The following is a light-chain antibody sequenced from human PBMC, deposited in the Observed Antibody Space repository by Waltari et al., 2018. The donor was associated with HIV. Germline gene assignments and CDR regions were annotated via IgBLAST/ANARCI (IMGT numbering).Light chain of an antibody. V-gene: IGLV2-8*01. CDR2: EVN. J-gene: IGLJ2*01. CDR1: SSDVGAYNF. CDR3: SSFAGTNSHVV. Sequence: QSALTQPPSASGSPEQSVTISCTGTSSDVGAYNFVSWYQQRPGQAPKLIIFEVNKRPSGVPDRLSGSNSVNTASLTVSGLQAEDEADYYCSSFAGTNSHVVFGGGTKLTVL.